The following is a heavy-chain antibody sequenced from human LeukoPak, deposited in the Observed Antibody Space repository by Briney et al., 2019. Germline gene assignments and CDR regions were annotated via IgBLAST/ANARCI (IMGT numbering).Heavy chain of an antibody. J-gene: IGHJ4*02. V-gene: IGHV4-39*01. CDR1: GGSISSSTYY. Sequence: ETLSLTCTVSGGSISSSTYYWGWIRQPPGKGLEWIGSIFYSGSTYYNPSLKSRVTISVDTSKNQFSLKLSSVTAADTAVYYCARQRAYYYDSSGYLKNPFDYWGQGTLVTVSS. CDR3: ARQRAYYYDSSGYLKNPFDY. D-gene: IGHD3-22*01. CDR2: IFYSGST.